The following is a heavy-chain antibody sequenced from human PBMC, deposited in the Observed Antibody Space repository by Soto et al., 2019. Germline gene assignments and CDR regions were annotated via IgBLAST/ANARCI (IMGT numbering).Heavy chain of an antibody. V-gene: IGHV1-69*02. D-gene: IGHD3-3*01. J-gene: IGHJ4*02. CDR2: IIPILGIA. CDR1: GGTFSSYT. Sequence: QVQLVQSGAEVKKPGSSVKVSCKASGGTFSSYTISWVRQAPGQGLEWMGRIIPILGIANYAQKFQGRVTITADKSTSTAYMELSSLGSEDTAVYCCASRITIFVVVIGRGYYGSGSFDSWGQGTLVTVSS. CDR3: ASRITIFVVVIGRGYYGSGSFDS.